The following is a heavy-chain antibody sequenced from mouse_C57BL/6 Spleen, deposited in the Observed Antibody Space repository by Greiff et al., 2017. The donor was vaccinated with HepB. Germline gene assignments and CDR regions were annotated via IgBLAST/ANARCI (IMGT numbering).Heavy chain of an antibody. CDR2: INPSSGYT. CDR3: ARGYYGSTYGGYFDV. CDR1: GYTFTSYT. V-gene: IGHV1-4*01. J-gene: IGHJ1*03. D-gene: IGHD1-1*01. Sequence: QVQLQQSGAELARPGASVKMSCKASGYTFTSYTMHWVKQRPGQGLEWIGYINPSSGYTKYNQKFKDKATLTADKSSSTAYMQLSSLTSEDSAVYYCARGYYGSTYGGYFDVWGTGTTVTVSS.